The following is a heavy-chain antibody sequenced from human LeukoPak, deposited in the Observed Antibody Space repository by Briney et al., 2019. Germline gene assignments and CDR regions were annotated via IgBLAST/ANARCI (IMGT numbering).Heavy chain of an antibody. D-gene: IGHD2-2*01. CDR1: GFTFSSFG. J-gene: IGHJ4*02. CDR3: ARAYCSSSSCYEDFDY. Sequence: GGSLRLSCAASGFTFSSFGMHWVRQAPGKGLEWVAVIWCDGSNKYYADSVKGRFTISRDNSKNTVYLQMNSLRAEDTAVYYCARAYCSSSSCYEDFDYWGQGTLVTVSS. V-gene: IGHV3-33*01. CDR2: IWCDGSNK.